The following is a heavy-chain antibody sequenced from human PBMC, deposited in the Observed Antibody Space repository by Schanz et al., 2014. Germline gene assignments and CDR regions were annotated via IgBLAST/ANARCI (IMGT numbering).Heavy chain of an antibody. J-gene: IGHJ4*02. CDR2: INPSAGST. CDR3: ARDPLTGVERFDF. CDR1: GYTFTTYY. Sequence: QVQLLQSGAEVKKPGASVKVSCKASGYTFTTYYMHWVRQAPGQGLEWMGIINPSAGSTHYAQRFRGRVTMTRDTSTSTVYLEISRLRSEDTAMYYCARDPLTGVERFDFWGQGTRVTVST. V-gene: IGHV1-46*01. D-gene: IGHD7-27*01.